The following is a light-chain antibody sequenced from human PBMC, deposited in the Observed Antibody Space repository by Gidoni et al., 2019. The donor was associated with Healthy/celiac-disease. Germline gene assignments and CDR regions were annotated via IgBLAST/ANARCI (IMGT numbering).Light chain of an antibody. V-gene: IGKV3-20*01. Sequence: EIVLTQSPGTLSLSPGERATLSRRACQSVSSSYLAWYQQKPGQAPRLLIYGASSRATGIPDRFSGSGSGTDFTLTISRLEPEDFAVYYCQQYGSSLALTFGGGTKVEIK. CDR3: QQYGSSLALT. CDR2: GAS. CDR1: QSVSSSY. J-gene: IGKJ4*01.